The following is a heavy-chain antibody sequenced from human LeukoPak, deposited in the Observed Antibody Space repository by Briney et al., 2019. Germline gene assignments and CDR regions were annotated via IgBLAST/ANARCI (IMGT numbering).Heavy chain of an antibody. Sequence: GGSLRLSCAASGFTFSSYAMHWVRQAPGKGLEWVTFIRYDGNNKYYADSVKGRFTISRDNSKNTLYLQMNSLRPEDTAVYYCAKKWSGDYDSSGVNDAFDIWGQGTMVTVS. CDR3: AKKWSGDYDSSGVNDAFDI. V-gene: IGHV3-30*02. J-gene: IGHJ3*02. CDR2: IRYDGNNK. D-gene: IGHD3-22*01. CDR1: GFTFSSYA.